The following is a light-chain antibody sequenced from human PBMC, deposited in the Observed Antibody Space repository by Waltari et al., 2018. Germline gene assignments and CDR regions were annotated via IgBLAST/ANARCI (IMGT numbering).Light chain of an antibody. J-gene: IGKJ2*01. V-gene: IGKV3-15*01. CDR2: AAS. CDR3: QQYKYWPRT. Sequence: EVVLTQSPDPLSLSPGERAALSWRASQKVYSNLAWYQQRPGQAPRLLIYAASTRAAGIPGRFSGSESETEFTLTINSLQSEDFAVYYCQQYKYWPRTFGRGTKLEVK. CDR1: QKVYSN.